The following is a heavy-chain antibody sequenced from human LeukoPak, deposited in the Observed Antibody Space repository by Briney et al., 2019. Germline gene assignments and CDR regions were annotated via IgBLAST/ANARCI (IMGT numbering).Heavy chain of an antibody. Sequence: PGGSLRLSCAASRFTFSNYGMHWVRQAPGKGLEWLAYISSSTRTTYYADSVRGRFTISRDNAKNSLHLQMHSLRAEDTAVYYCVRDNPRCCGVVPANVDDYWGQGTLVTVSS. CDR1: RFTFSNYG. J-gene: IGHJ4*02. D-gene: IGHD2-15*01. V-gene: IGHV3-48*01. CDR2: ISSSTRTT. CDR3: VRDNPRCCGVVPANVDDY.